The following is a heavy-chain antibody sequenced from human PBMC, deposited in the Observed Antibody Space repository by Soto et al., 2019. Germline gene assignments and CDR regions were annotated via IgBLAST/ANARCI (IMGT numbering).Heavy chain of an antibody. J-gene: IGHJ4*02. D-gene: IGHD2-15*01. Sequence: GASVKVSCKASGYTFTGYYMHWVRQAPGQGLEWMGWINPNSGGTNYAQKFQGWVTMTRDTSISTAYMELSRLRSDDTAVYYCARESKGAYCSGGSCYVFDYRAQGTLVTVSS. CDR1: GYTFTGYY. V-gene: IGHV1-2*04. CDR3: ARESKGAYCSGGSCYVFDY. CDR2: INPNSGGT.